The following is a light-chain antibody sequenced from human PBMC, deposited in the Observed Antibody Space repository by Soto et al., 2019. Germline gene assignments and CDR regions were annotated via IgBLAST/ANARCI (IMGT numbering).Light chain of an antibody. J-gene: IGKJ2*01. Sequence: ENVLTQSPVTLSLSPGERATLSCRASQSVTSNKVAWFQQKPGQAPRLLIRAASSRATGIPDRFSGSGSATDFTLTISRLEPEDFAVYYCQQYGSPPPYTFGQGTKLAIK. CDR1: QSVTSNK. CDR3: QQYGSPPPYT. CDR2: AAS. V-gene: IGKV3-20*01.